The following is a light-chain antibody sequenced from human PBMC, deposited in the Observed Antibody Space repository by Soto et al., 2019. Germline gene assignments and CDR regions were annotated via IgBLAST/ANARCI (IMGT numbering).Light chain of an antibody. J-gene: IGKJ5*01. CDR3: QQRSNWPSIT. Sequence: EIVLTQSPGTLSLSPGERSTLSCLASQSVSSYLAWYQQKPGQAPRLLIYDASNRATGIPARFSGSGSGTDFTLTISSLEPEDFAVYYCQQRSNWPSITVGQGTRLEIK. V-gene: IGKV3-11*01. CDR2: DAS. CDR1: QSVSSY.